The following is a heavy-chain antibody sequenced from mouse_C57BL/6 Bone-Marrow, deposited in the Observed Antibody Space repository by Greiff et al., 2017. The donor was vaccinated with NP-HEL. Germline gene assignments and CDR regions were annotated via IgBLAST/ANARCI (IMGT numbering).Heavy chain of an antibody. D-gene: IGHD1-1*01. CDR2: IYPRDGST. CDR3: ARGNYGSSFPYAMDY. Sequence: VQLQESGPELVKPGASVKLSCKASGYTFTSYDTNWVKQRPGQGLEWIGWIYPRDGSTKYNEKFKGKATLTVDTSSSTAYMELHSLTSEDSAVYFCARGNYGSSFPYAMDYWGQGTSVTVSS. J-gene: IGHJ4*01. V-gene: IGHV1-85*01. CDR1: GYTFTSYD.